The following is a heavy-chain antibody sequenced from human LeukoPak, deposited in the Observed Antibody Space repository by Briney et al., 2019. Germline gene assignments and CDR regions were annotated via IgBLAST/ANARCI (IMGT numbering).Heavy chain of an antibody. D-gene: IGHD6-19*01. Sequence: PSETLSLTCTVSDGSISSYYWSWIRQPPGKGLEWIGYIYYSGSTNYNPSLKSRVTISVDTSKNQFSLKLSSVTAADTAVYYCAGLSGSGWYRVYWGQGTLVTVSS. V-gene: IGHV4-59*08. J-gene: IGHJ4*02. CDR2: IYYSGST. CDR3: AGLSGSGWYRVY. CDR1: DGSISSYY.